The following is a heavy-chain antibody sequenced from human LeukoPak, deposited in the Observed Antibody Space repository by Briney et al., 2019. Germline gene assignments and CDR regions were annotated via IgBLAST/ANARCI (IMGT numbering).Heavy chain of an antibody. CDR2: ISGSGGST. D-gene: IGHD6-13*01. CDR1: GFTFSSYG. CDR3: AKDRYSWYSSGINWFDP. V-gene: IGHV3-23*01. Sequence: GGTLRLSCAASGFTFSSYGMSWVRQAPGKGLEWVSAISGSGGSTYYADSAKGRFTISRDNSKNTLYLQMNSLRAEDTAVYYCAKDRYSWYSSGINWFDPWGQGTLVTVSS. J-gene: IGHJ5*02.